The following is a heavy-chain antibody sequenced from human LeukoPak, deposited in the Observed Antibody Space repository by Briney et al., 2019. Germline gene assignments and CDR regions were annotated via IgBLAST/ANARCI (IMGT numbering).Heavy chain of an antibody. V-gene: IGHV1-2*02. CDR1: GYTFTSYG. D-gene: IGHD2-15*01. Sequence: ASVKVSCKASGYTFTSYGISWVRQAPGQGLEWMGWINPNSGGTNYAQKFQGRVAMTRDTSISTAYMELSRLRSDDTAVYYCARGGWDIVVVVAEQGGGSDYWGQGTLVTVSS. CDR2: INPNSGGT. CDR3: ARGGWDIVVVVAEQGGGSDY. J-gene: IGHJ4*02.